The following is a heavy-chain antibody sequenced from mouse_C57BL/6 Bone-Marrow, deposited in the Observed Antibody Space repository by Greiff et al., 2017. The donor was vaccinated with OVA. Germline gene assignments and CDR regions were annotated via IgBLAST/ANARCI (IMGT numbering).Heavy chain of an antibody. V-gene: IGHV3-6*01. CDR3: AREAVVAPNY. Sequence: DVKLQESGPGLVKPSQSLSLTCSVTGYSITSGYYWNWIRQFPGNKLEWMGYISYDGSNNYNPSLKNRISITRDTSKNQFFLKLNSVTTEDTATYYCAREAVVAPNYWGQGTSVTVSS. CDR1: GYSITSGYY. J-gene: IGHJ4*01. CDR2: ISYDGSN. D-gene: IGHD1-1*01.